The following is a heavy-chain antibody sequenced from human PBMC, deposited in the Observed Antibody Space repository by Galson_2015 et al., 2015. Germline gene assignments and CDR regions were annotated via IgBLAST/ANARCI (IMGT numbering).Heavy chain of an antibody. CDR2: INHSGST. J-gene: IGHJ4*02. CDR3: ARVPSSGIDY. V-gene: IGHV4-34*01. Sequence: ETLSLTCAVYGGSFSGYYWSWIRQPPGKGLEWIGEINHSGSTNYNPSLKSRVTISVDTSKNQFSLKLSSVTAADTAVYYCARVPSSGIDYWGQGTLVTVSS. CDR1: GGSFSGYY. D-gene: IGHD6-19*01.